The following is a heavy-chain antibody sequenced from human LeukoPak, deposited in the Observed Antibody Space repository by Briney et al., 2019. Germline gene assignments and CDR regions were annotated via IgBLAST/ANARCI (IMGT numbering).Heavy chain of an antibody. CDR1: GFTFSSYA. CDR3: ARVVAAGTYYYYYYGMDV. V-gene: IGHV3-30-3*01. CDR2: ISYDGSNK. D-gene: IGHD6-13*01. Sequence: PERSLRLSCAASGFTFSSYAMHWVRQAPGKGLEWVAVISYDGSNKYYADSVKGRFTISRDNSKNTLYLQMNSLRAEDTAVYYCARVVAAGTYYYYYYGMDVWGQGTTVTVSS. J-gene: IGHJ6*02.